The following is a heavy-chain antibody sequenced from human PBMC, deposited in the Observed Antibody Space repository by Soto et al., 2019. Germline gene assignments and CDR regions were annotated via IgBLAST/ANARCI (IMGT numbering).Heavy chain of an antibody. CDR3: ARETQYYDILTGTQGFDP. CDR2: IYYSGST. J-gene: IGHJ5*02. D-gene: IGHD3-9*01. CDR1: GGSISSGGYY. Sequence: SETLSLTCTVSGGSISSGGYYWSWIRQHPGKGLEWIGCIYYSGSTYYNPSLKSRVTISVDTSKNQFSLKLSSVTAADTAVYYCARETQYYDILTGTQGFDPWGQGTLVTVSS. V-gene: IGHV4-31*03.